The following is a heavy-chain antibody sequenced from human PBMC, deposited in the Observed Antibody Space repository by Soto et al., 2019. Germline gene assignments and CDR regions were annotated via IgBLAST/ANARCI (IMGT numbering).Heavy chain of an antibody. CDR3: ARDLWGYCGTDCYPLDV. CDR1: GGSISRSY. D-gene: IGHD2-21*02. Sequence: PSETLSLTCTVSGGSISRSYWSWIRQPPGKGLEWIGYMYNTGSTVYNPSFKSRVTISVDTSKNQFSLKLNSVTAADTAVYYCARDLWGYCGTDCYPLDVWGQGTTVTVS. CDR2: MYNTGST. J-gene: IGHJ6*02. V-gene: IGHV4-59*01.